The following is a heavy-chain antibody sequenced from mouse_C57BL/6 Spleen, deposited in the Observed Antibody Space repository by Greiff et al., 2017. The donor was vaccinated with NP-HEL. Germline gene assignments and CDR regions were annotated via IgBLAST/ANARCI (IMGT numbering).Heavy chain of an antibody. CDR2: INPNYGTT. CDR1: GYSFTDYN. V-gene: IGHV1-39*01. D-gene: IGHD2-5*01. J-gene: IGHJ4*01. CDR3: ARYSNYEDYYAMDY. Sequence: EVKLMESGPELVKPGASVKISCKASGYSFTDYNMNWVKQSNGKSLEWIGVINPNYGTTSYNQKFKGKATLTVDQSSSTAYMQLNSLTSEDSAVYYCARYSNYEDYYAMDYWGQGTSVTVSS.